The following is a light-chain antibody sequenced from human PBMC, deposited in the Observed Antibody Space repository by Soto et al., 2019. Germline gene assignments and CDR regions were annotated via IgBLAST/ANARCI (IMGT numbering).Light chain of an antibody. Sequence: DIQMTQSPSTLSASVGDRVTITCRASQSISSWLAWYQQKPGKAPKLLIYDASSLESGVPSRFSGSGSGTEFTLTITNLQPEDFATYYCQQSYSTLALTFGGGTKVDI. CDR3: QQSYSTLALT. V-gene: IGKV1-5*01. CDR1: QSISSW. J-gene: IGKJ4*01. CDR2: DAS.